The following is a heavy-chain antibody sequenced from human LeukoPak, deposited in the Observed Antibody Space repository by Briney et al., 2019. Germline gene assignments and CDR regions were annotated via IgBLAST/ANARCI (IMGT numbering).Heavy chain of an antibody. CDR3: ARAPRPDSSGFYYFDY. V-gene: IGHV1-46*01. CDR1: GYTFTSYY. J-gene: IGHJ4*02. Sequence: ASVKVSCKASGYTFTSYYMHWVRQAPGQGLEWMGIINPSGGSTSYAQKFQGRVTMTRDTSISTAYMELSRLRSDDTAVYYCARAPRPDSSGFYYFDYWGQGALVTVSS. CDR2: INPSGGST. D-gene: IGHD6-19*01.